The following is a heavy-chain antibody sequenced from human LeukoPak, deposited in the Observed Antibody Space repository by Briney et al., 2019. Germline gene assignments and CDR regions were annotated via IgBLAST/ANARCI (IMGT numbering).Heavy chain of an antibody. CDR1: GGSVSSYY. V-gene: IGHV4-4*07. Sequence: KSSETLSLTCTVSGGSVSSYYWNWIRQPAGKELEWIGHIYIRGATNYNPSVKSRVTMSVDTSKNQFSLKVSSVTAADTAVYYCARGHNSGWRNFDYWGQGTLVTVSS. D-gene: IGHD6-19*01. CDR3: ARGHNSGWRNFDY. J-gene: IGHJ4*02. CDR2: IYIRGAT.